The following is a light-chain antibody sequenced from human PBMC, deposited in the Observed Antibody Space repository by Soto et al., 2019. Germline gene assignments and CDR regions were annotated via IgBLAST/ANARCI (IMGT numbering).Light chain of an antibody. V-gene: IGKV3-11*01. CDR3: QQRSNWPVT. Sequence: EIVLTQSPVTLSLSPGERATLSCRASQSVSSYLAWYRQNPGQPPRLLIYDASNRATGIPARFSGSGSGTDFTLTISSLEPEDFAVYYCQQRSNWPVTFGQGTRLEIK. CDR1: QSVSSY. CDR2: DAS. J-gene: IGKJ5*01.